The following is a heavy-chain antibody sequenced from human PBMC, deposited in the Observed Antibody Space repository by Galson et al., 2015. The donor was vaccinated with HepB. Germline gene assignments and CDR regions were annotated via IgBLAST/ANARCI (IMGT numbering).Heavy chain of an antibody. Sequence: SLRLSCAASGFTFRSYWMHWVRQAPGKGLVWVSSSNSDGSTTNYADSVKGRLTISRDNAKNTLYLQMNSLRADDTAVYYCAKGMYCSDGSCYSRALDQWGQGTLVTVSS. CDR2: SNSDGSTT. CDR1: GFTFRSYW. J-gene: IGHJ4*02. D-gene: IGHD2-15*01. V-gene: IGHV3-74*01. CDR3: AKGMYCSDGSCYSRALDQ.